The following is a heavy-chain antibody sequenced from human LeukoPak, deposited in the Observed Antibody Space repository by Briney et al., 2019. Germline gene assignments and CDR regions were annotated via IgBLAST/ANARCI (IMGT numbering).Heavy chain of an antibody. CDR1: GFTFSDYY. D-gene: IGHD2-15*01. J-gene: IGHJ3*02. CDR3: ARDSFKDQPLLPFDI. V-gene: IGHV3-11*04. Sequence: PGGSLRLSCAASGFTFSDYYMSWIRQAPGKGLEWVSYISSSGSTIYYADSVKGRFTISRDNAKNSLYLQMNNLRAEDTAVYYCARDSFKDQPLLPFDIGGQGTMVTVPS. CDR2: ISSSGSTI.